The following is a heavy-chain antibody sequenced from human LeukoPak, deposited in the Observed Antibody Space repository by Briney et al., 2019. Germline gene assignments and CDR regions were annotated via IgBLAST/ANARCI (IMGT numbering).Heavy chain of an antibody. Sequence: SETLSLTCTVSGGSISSYYWSWIRQPPGKGLAWIGYIYYSGNTNYNPSLKSRVTISVDTSKNQFSLKLSSVTAADTAVYYCARFTHYHGMDVWGKGTTVTVCS. CDR3: ARFTHYHGMDV. CDR1: GGSISSYY. CDR2: IYYSGNT. V-gene: IGHV4-59*01. J-gene: IGHJ6*04.